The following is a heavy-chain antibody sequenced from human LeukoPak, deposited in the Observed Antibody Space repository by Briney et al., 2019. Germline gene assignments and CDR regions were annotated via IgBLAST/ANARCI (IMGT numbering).Heavy chain of an antibody. CDR3: AKEGIVGNLDYYYMDV. V-gene: IGHV3-30*18. CDR2: ISYDGSNK. J-gene: IGHJ6*03. D-gene: IGHD1-26*01. CDR1: GFTFSIYG. Sequence: GGSLRLSCAASGFTFSIYGIHWVRQAPGKGLEWVAVISYDGSNKYYADSVKGRFTISRDNSKNTLYLQMNSLRAEDTAVYYCAKEGIVGNLDYYYMDVWGKGTTVTVSS.